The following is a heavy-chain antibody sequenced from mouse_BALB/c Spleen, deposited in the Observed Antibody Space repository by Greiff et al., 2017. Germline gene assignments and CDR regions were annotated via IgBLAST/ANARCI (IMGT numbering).Heavy chain of an antibody. V-gene: IGHV5-6-3*01. J-gene: IGHJ1*01. D-gene: IGHD2-12*01. Sequence: EVQGVESGGGLVQPGGSLKLSCAASGFTFSSYGMSWVRQTPDKRLELVATINSNGGSTYYPDSVKGRFTISRDNAKNTLYLQMSSLKSEDTAMYYCARLRRSGYWYFDVWGAGTTVTVSS. CDR3: ARLRRSGYWYFDV. CDR2: INSNGGST. CDR1: GFTFSSYG.